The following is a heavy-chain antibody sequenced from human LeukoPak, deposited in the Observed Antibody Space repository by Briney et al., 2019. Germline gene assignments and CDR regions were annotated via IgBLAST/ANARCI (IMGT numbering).Heavy chain of an antibody. J-gene: IGHJ4*02. CDR1: GGSISSYY. CDR2: IYYSGST. Sequence: SETLSLTCTVSGGSISSYYWSWIRQPPGKGLEWIGYIYYSGSTNYNPSLKSRVTISVDTSKNQFSLKLSSVTAADTAVYYCARAQGGSYFYPEYYFDYWGQGTLVTVSS. D-gene: IGHD1-26*01. V-gene: IGHV4-59*01. CDR3: ARAQGGSYFYPEYYFDY.